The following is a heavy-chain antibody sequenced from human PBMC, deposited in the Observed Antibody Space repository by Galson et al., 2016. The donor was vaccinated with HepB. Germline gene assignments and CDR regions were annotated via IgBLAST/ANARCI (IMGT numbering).Heavy chain of an antibody. J-gene: IGHJ4*02. Sequence: SETLSLTCSVSGVSISSTRYYWGWIRQTPGKGLEWLGSIFYSGKTYYNPSLKSRITISVDTSKKQFSLKLTSVTAADTAVYYCARGSEWELRSVGYWGQGSLVTVSS. CDR1: GVSISSTRYY. V-gene: IGHV4-39*01. D-gene: IGHD1-26*01. CDR3: ARGSEWELRSVGY. CDR2: IFYSGKT.